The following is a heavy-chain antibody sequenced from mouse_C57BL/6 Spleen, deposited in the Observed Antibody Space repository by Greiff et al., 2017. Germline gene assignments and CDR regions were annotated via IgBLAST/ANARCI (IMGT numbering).Heavy chain of an antibody. D-gene: IGHD6-2*01. CDR1: GFNIKDDY. V-gene: IGHV14-4*01. CDR3: TTFHSLYYFDY. Sequence: VHVKQSGAELVRPGASVKLSCTASGFNIKDDYMHWVKQRPEQGLEWIGWIDPENGDTEYASKFQGKATITADTSSNTAYLQLSSLTSEDTAVYYCTTFHSLYYFDYWGQGTTLTVSS. CDR2: IDPENGDT. J-gene: IGHJ2*01.